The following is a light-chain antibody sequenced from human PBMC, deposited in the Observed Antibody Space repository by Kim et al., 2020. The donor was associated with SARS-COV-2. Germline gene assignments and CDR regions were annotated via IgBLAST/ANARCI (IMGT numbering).Light chain of an antibody. CDR1: QSVSSN. V-gene: IGKV3-15*01. CDR2: GAS. J-gene: IGKJ1*01. CDR3: HQYNNWPRT. Sequence: EIVMTQSPATLSVSPGERATLSCRASQSVSSNLAWYQQKLGQAPRLLIYGASTRATGVPARFSGSGSGTEFTLTISSLQSEDFAVYYCHQYNNWPRTFGQVTKVDIK.